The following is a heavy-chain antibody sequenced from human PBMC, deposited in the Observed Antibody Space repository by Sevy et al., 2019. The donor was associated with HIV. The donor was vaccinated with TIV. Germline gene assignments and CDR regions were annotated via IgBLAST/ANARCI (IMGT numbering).Heavy chain of an antibody. D-gene: IGHD5-18*01. V-gene: IGHV3-7*01. Sequence: GGSLRLSCAASGFTFSSYWMSWVRQAPGMGLEWVATMKQDGSEKYYVDFVKGRFTISRDNAKHSLYLQMNSLSAEDTAVYYCVREGLGGFSYSLDCWGQRTLVTVSS. J-gene: IGHJ4*02. CDR2: MKQDGSEK. CDR1: GFTFSSYW. CDR3: VREGLGGFSYSLDC.